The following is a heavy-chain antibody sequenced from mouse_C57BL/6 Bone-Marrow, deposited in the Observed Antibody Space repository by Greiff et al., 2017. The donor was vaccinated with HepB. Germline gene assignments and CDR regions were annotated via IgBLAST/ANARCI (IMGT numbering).Heavy chain of an antibody. V-gene: IGHV3-1*01. CDR1: GYSITSGYD. CDR2: ISYSGST. CDR3: ARGNYGSSFYAMDY. D-gene: IGHD1-1*01. Sequence: EVKLMESGPGMVKPSQSLSLTCTVTGYSITSGYDWHWIRHFPGNKLEWMGYISYSGSTNYNPSLKSRISITPDTSKNQFFLKLNSVTTEDTATYYCARGNYGSSFYAMDYWGQGTSVTVSS. J-gene: IGHJ4*01.